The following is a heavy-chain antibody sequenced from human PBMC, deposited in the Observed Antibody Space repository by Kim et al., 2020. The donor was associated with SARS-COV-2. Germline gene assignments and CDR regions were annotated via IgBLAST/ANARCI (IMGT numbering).Heavy chain of an antibody. CDR1: GGTFSSYA. D-gene: IGHD3-3*01. Sequence: ASVKVSCKASGGTFSSYAISWVRQAPGQGLEWMGGIIPIFGTANYAQKFQGRVTITADESTSTAYMELSSLRSEDTAVYYCARDLAELGLIRFLEWLPYYYYGMDVWGQGTTVTVSS. CDR2: IIPIFGTA. CDR3: ARDLAELGLIRFLEWLPYYYYGMDV. J-gene: IGHJ6*02. V-gene: IGHV1-69*13.